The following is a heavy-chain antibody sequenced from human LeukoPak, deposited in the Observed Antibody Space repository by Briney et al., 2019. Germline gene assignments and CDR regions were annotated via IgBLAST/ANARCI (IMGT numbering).Heavy chain of an antibody. D-gene: IGHD3-10*01. CDR3: ARDSGTTGEVKFDP. V-gene: IGHV4-59*12. Sequence: SSETLSLTCTVSAGSIRSYYWSWIRQPPGKGLELIGYIFNSGSTNYNPSLKSRVTILVDTSKNQFSLKLSSVTAADTAVYYCARDSGTTGEVKFDPWGQGTLVTVSS. CDR2: IFNSGST. CDR1: AGSIRSYY. J-gene: IGHJ5*02.